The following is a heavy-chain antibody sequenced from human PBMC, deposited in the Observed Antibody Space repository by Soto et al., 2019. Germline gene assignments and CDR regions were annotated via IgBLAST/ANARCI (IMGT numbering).Heavy chain of an antibody. V-gene: IGHV6-1*01. J-gene: IGHJ5*02. CDR2: TYYRSKWST. D-gene: IGHD1-26*01. CDR3: TRALSGSYDH. Sequence: QVQLQQSGPGLVKPSQTLSLTCAISGDSVSSKSAAWNWIRQSPSRGLEWLGRTYYRSKWSTDYAISVKSRITINPDTSNNHFSLQLKSVTPEETAVYYCTRALSGSYDHWGQGTLVTVSS. CDR1: GDSVSSKSAA.